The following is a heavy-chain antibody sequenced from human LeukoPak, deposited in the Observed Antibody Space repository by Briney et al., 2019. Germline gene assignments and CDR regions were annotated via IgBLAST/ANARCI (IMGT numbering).Heavy chain of an antibody. Sequence: PSQTLPLTCTVSGGSISSGDYYWIWIRQPPGKGLEWIGYIYDSGSTYYNLSLKSRVTISVDTSKNQFSLRLSSVTAADTAVYYCARGRFLEWSRLDYWGQGTLVTVSS. CDR3: ARGRFLEWSRLDY. V-gene: IGHV4-30-4*08. CDR2: IYDSGST. J-gene: IGHJ4*02. CDR1: GGSISSGDYY. D-gene: IGHD3-3*01.